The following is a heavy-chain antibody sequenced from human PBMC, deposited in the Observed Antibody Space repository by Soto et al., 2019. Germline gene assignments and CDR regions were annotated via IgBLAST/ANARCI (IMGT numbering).Heavy chain of an antibody. CDR1: GDSMATGGHY. CDR2: VYYSGAT. CDR3: ARDEDLQPTVWGF. D-gene: IGHD3-16*01. Sequence: QVHLQESGPGLVRPSQTLSLTCTVSGDSMATGGHYYNWIRQVPGKGLEWIGYVYYSGATHYTPSLRARATISRDTSKNQFSLRLISVTAADTALYYCARDEDLQPTVWGFWGQGIQVTVSP. J-gene: IGHJ4*02. V-gene: IGHV4-31*03.